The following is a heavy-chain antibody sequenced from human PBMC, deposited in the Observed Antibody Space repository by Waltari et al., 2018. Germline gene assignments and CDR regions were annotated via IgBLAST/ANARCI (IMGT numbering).Heavy chain of an antibody. Sequence: QVQLVQSGAEVKKPGSSVKVSCKASGGTFSSYTISWVRQAPGQGLEWMGRIIPILGIANYAQKFQGRVTITADKSTSTAYMELSSLRSEDTAVYYCAREGRYCSSTSCYPYYYYYGMDVWGQGTTVTVSS. D-gene: IGHD2-2*01. CDR2: IIPILGIA. V-gene: IGHV1-69*08. J-gene: IGHJ6*02. CDR1: GGTFSSYT. CDR3: AREGRYCSSTSCYPYYYYYGMDV.